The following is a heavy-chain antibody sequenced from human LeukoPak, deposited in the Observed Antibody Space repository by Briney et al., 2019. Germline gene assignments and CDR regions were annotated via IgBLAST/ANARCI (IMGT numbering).Heavy chain of an antibody. J-gene: IGHJ3*02. V-gene: IGHV4-61*02. CDR3: ARDRTYYYDSSGYADAFDI. D-gene: IGHD3-22*01. Sequence: PSXTLSLTCTVSGGSISSGSYDWSWIRQPAGKGLEWIGRIYTSGSTNYNPSVKSRISKSVDTTKNQFSLKLSSVTAADTAVYYCARDRTYYYDSSGYADAFDIWGQGTMVTVSS. CDR2: IYTSGST. CDR1: GGSISSGSYD.